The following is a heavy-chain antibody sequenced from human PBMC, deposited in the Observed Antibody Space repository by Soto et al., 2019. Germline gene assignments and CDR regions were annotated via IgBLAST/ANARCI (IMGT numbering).Heavy chain of an antibody. CDR1: GFTFSTYA. CDR3: AKDGYDSSGMDV. Sequence: GGSLRLSCAASGFTFSTYAMSWVRQAPGKGLEWVSAISGSPSSTYYADSVKGRFTISRDNSKRTLFLQMNSLRAEDTAIYYCAKDGYDSSGMDVWGQGTTVTVSS. CDR2: ISGSPSST. J-gene: IGHJ6*02. V-gene: IGHV3-23*01. D-gene: IGHD3-22*01.